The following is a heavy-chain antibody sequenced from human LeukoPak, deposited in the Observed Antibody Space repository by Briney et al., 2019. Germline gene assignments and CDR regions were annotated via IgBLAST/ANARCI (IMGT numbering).Heavy chain of an antibody. Sequence: PSDTLSLTCTVSGGSIRSFYWSWLRQTPGKGREWIGYIYKCGRTNYNPSLNSRVTIAVDTPKNQFSLNLYSVTAADTAVYYCAKDLLGYCSSTSCYTGSIDYWGQGTLVTVSS. J-gene: IGHJ4*02. V-gene: IGHV4-59*01. CDR1: GGSIRSFY. CDR2: IYKCGRT. D-gene: IGHD2-2*02. CDR3: AKDLLGYCSSTSCYTGSIDY.